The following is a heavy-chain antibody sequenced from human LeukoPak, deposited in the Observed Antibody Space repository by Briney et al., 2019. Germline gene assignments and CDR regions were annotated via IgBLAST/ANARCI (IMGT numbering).Heavy chain of an antibody. V-gene: IGHV4-59*08. Sequence: SGTLSLTCTVSGGSISSYYWSWIRQPPGKGLEWIGYIYYSGSTNYNPSLKSRVTISVDTSKNQFSLKLSSVTAADTAVYYCARGKPSYGSGTYYRPLEPNYMDVWGKGTTVTVSS. CDR2: IYYSGST. CDR1: GGSISSYY. J-gene: IGHJ6*03. D-gene: IGHD3-10*01. CDR3: ARGKPSYGSGTYYRPLEPNYMDV.